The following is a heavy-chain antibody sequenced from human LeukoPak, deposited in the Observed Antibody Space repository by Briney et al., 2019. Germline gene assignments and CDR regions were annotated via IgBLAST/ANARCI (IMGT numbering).Heavy chain of an antibody. CDR2: VYYSGRT. D-gene: IGHD3-10*01. J-gene: IGHJ5*02. Sequence: SDTLSLTCTVSGDSVSSVNFYWSWIRRPPGKGLEWIGYVYYSGRTNYNPFLKSRVTISADTSKNQFSLKMTSVTAADTAQYYCARDRGIGFDPWGQGTLVTVSS. CDR1: GDSVSSVNFY. V-gene: IGHV4-61*01. CDR3: ARDRGIGFDP.